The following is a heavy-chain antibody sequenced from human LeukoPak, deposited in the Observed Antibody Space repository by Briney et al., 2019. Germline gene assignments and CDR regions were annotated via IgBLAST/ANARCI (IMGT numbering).Heavy chain of an antibody. D-gene: IGHD2-2*01. CDR3: ATLYCSSTSCYAFDI. CDR1: GDSITSYH. J-gene: IGHJ3*02. Sequence: PSETLSLTCTVSGDSITSYHWSWIRQPPGKGLEWIGSIYHSGSTYYNPSLKSRVTISVDTSKNQFSLNLSSVTAADTAVYYCATLYCSSTSCYAFDIWGQGTMVTVSS. V-gene: IGHV4-38-2*02. CDR2: IYHSGST.